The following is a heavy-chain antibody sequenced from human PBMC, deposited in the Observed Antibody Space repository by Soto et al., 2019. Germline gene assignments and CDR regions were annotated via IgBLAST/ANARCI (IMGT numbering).Heavy chain of an antibody. D-gene: IGHD6-6*01. CDR3: AKEGQLVNWFDP. Sequence: QVQLVESGGGVVQPGRSLRLSCAASGFTFSSYGMHWVRQAPGKGLEWVAVISYDGSNKYYADSVKGRFTISRDNSKNTLYLQMNSLRAEDTAVYYCAKEGQLVNWFDPWGQGTLVTVSS. CDR1: GFTFSSYG. J-gene: IGHJ5*02. V-gene: IGHV3-30*18. CDR2: ISYDGSNK.